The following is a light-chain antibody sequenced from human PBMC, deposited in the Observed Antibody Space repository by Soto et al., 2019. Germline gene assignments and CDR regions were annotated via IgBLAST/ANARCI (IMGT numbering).Light chain of an antibody. V-gene: IGLV4-60*01. CDR2: LEGSGSY. CDR1: SGHSSYI. Sequence: QLVLTQSSSASASLGSSVKLTCTLSSGHSSYIIAWHQQQPGKAPRYLMKLEGSGSYNKGSGVPDRFSGSSSGAERYLTISNLQLEDEADYYCETWDSNNWVFGGGTKVTVL. J-gene: IGLJ3*02. CDR3: ETWDSNNWV.